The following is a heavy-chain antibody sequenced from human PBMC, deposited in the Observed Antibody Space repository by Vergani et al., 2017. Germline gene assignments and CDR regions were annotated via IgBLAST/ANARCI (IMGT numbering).Heavy chain of an antibody. V-gene: IGHV3-23*04. CDR1: GFTFTNFA. CDR3: AKDNVPGYYDSSGYCDY. J-gene: IGHJ4*02. CDR2: ISDNGGTT. Sequence: EVQLVESGGGLVQPGGSLRLSCAASGFTFTNFAMTWVRQAPGEGLEWVSIISDNGGTTYYADSVKGRFTISRDNSKNTMFLQMNNLRAEDTAVYYCAKDNVPGYYDSSGYCDYWGQGTLVTVSS. D-gene: IGHD3-22*01.